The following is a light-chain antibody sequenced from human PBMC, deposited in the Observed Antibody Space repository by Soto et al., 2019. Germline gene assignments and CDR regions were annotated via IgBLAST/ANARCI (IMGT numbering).Light chain of an antibody. J-gene: IGKJ1*01. V-gene: IGKV1-39*01. CDR3: QQSYTTLSA. CDR1: QSISSY. CDR2: AAS. Sequence: DIQMTQSPSSLSASVGDRVTITCRPSQSISSYLNWYQQKRGKAPKLLIYAASSLQSGVPSRFSGSGSGTDFTLTINSLQPEDSATYYCQQSYTTLSAFGQGTKVDI.